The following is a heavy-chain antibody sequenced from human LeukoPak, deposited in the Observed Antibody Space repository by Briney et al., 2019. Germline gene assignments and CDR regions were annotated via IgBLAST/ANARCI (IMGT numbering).Heavy chain of an antibody. Sequence: SQTLSLTCTVSGGSISSYYWSWIRQPPGKRLEWIGDIYYSGSTHYNPSLKSRVTLSVDTSKIQFSLKLSSVTAADTAVYYCASSTRDYSTYYFEYWAQGTLVTVFS. J-gene: IGHJ4*02. V-gene: IGHV4-59*01. CDR3: ASSTRDYSTYYFEY. CDR1: GGSISSYY. D-gene: IGHD4-11*01. CDR2: IYYSGST.